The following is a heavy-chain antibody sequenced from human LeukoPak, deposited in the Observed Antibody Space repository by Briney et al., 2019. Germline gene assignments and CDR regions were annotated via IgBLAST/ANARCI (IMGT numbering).Heavy chain of an antibody. D-gene: IGHD6-6*01. CDR1: GYTFTNNY. V-gene: IGHV1-46*01. CDR2: IHPSSGST. Sequence: ASVKVSCKASGYTFTNNYMHWVRQAPGQGLEWMGIIHPSSGSTSYAQNFQGRVTMTRDTSTSTVYMELSSLRSEDTAVYYCARSGSSSSDAFDPWGQGTLVTVSS. CDR3: ARSGSSSSDAFDP. J-gene: IGHJ5*02.